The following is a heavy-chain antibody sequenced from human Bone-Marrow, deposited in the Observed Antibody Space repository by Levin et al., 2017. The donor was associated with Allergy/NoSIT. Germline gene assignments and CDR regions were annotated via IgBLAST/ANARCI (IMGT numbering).Heavy chain of an antibody. CDR1: GGSISSGGYY. J-gene: IGHJ5*02. V-gene: IGHV4-31*03. D-gene: IGHD6-19*01. CDR2: IYYSGST. Sequence: SETLSLTCTVSGGSISSGGYYWSWIRQHPGKGLEWIGYIYYSGSTYYNPSLKSRVTISVDTSKNQFSLKLSSVTAADTAVYYCARVSSEQSIAVSTWGMYNWFDPWGQGTLVTVSS. CDR3: ARVSSEQSIAVSTWGMYNWFDP.